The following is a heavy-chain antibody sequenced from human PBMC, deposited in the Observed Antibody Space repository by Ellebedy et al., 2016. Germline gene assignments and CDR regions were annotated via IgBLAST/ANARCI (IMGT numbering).Heavy chain of an antibody. D-gene: IGHD3-22*01. Sequence: GSLRLSXTVSGGSVINGGAYWSWIRQPPGRGLEWIGYVYHSGSTKLNPSLQSRVTMSVDTSKNQFSLKLRSVTAPDTAVYYCARGLYFDSSGYYYWFDSWGQGTLVTVSS. J-gene: IGHJ5*01. CDR3: ARGLYFDSSGYYYWFDS. CDR1: GGSVINGGAY. CDR2: VYHSGST. V-gene: IGHV4-61*08.